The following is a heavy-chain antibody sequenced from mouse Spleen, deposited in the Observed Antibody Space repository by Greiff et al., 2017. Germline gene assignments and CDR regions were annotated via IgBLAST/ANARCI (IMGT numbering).Heavy chain of an antibody. J-gene: IGHJ2*01. V-gene: IGHV1-22*01. CDR2: INPNNGGT. CDR3: ARAATVVAPFDY. Sequence: VQLQQSGPELVKPGASVKMSCKASGYTFTDYNMHWVKQSHGKSLEWIGYINPNNGGTSYNQKFKGKATLTVNKSSSTAYMELRSLTSEDSAVYYCARAATVVAPFDYWGQGTTLTVSS. D-gene: IGHD1-1*01. CDR1: GYTFTDYN.